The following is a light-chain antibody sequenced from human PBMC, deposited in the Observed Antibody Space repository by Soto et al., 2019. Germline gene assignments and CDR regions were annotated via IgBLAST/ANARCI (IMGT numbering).Light chain of an antibody. Sequence: LTQPASASSSPGQSSTISCPGTSSDVGGYNYVSWYQQHPGKAPKLMIYEVSNRPSGVSNRFSGSKSGNTASLTISGLQAEDEADYYCSSYTSSSTKVFGTGTKVTVL. V-gene: IGLV2-14*01. CDR2: EVS. CDR1: SSDVGGYNY. CDR3: SSYTSSSTKV. J-gene: IGLJ1*01.